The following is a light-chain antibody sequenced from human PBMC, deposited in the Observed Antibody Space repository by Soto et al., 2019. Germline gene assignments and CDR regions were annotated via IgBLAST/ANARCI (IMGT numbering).Light chain of an antibody. CDR1: SSDVGGYNY. J-gene: IGLJ2*01. CDR3: CSYAGSYTFL. V-gene: IGLV2-11*01. CDR2: DVS. Sequence: QSALTQPRSVSRSPGQSVTISCTGTSSDVGGYNYVSWYQQHPGKAPKLMIYDVSKRPSGVPDRFSGSKSGNTASLTISGLQAEDEADYYCCSYAGSYTFLFGGGTKLTVL.